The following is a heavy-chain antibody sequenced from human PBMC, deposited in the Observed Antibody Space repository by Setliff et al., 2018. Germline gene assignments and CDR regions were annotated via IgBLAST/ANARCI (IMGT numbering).Heavy chain of an antibody. J-gene: IGHJ6*02. Sequence: SETLSLTCAVYGGSFSGYYWSWIRQPPGKGLEWIGEINHSGSTNYNPSLKSRVTISVDTSKNQFSLKLSSVTAADTAVYYCARARPGIFEWLLSPRYYYYGMDVWGQGTTVTVSS. V-gene: IGHV4-34*01. CDR3: ARARPGIFEWLLSPRYYYYGMDV. CDR1: GGSFSGYY. CDR2: INHSGST. D-gene: IGHD3-3*01.